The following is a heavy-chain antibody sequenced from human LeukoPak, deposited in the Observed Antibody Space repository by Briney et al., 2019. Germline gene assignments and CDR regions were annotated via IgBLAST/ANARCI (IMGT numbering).Heavy chain of an antibody. CDR3: ARRAGGYSHPYDY. D-gene: IGHD4-23*01. J-gene: IGHJ4*02. Sequence: GGSLRLSCAASKFNFAMSWVRQAPGKGLEWVSAISGSGGSTYYADSVKGRFTISRDNSKNTLYLQMNSLRAEDTAVYYCARRAGGYSHPYDYWGQGTLVTVSS. V-gene: IGHV3-23*01. CDR1: KFNFA. CDR2: ISGSGGST.